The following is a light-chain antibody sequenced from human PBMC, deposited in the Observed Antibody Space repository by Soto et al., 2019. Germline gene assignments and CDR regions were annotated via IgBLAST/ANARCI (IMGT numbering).Light chain of an antibody. V-gene: IGLV2-14*01. CDR2: EAS. Sequence: QSVLTQPASVSGSPGQSITISCTGTSSDVGGYDYVSWYQLHPGKAPKLMVFEASNRPSGVSYRFSGSKSGNTASLTISGLQAGDEADYFCSSYSISTAYLFGTGTKVTVL. J-gene: IGLJ1*01. CDR3: SSYSISTAYL. CDR1: SSDVGGYDY.